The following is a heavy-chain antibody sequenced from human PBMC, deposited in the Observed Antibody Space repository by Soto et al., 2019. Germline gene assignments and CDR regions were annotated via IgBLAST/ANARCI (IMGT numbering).Heavy chain of an antibody. D-gene: IGHD6-19*01. CDR2: IYYSGCT. V-gene: IGHV4-59*01. J-gene: IGHJ4*01. CDR3: ARILWDSSGWYIDY. CDR1: GGSISSYY. Sequence: SETLSLTCTVSGGSISSYYWSWIRQPPGKGLEWIGYIYYSGCTNYNPSLKSRVTISVDTSKNQFSLKLSSVTAADTAVYYCARILWDSSGWYIDYWGHGTLVTVSS.